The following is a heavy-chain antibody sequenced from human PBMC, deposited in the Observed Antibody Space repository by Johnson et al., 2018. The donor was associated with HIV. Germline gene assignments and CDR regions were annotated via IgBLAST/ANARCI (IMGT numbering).Heavy chain of an antibody. V-gene: IGHV3-30-3*01. D-gene: IGHD6-19*01. CDR3: AREYVGQWLGPRHAFDI. Sequence: QVQLVESGGGVVQPGRSLRLSCAASGFTVSSNYMSWVRQAPGKGLEWVAVISYDGSNKYYADSVNGRFTISRDNSKNTLYLQMNSLRAEDTAVYYCAREYVGQWLGPRHAFDIWGQGTMVTVSS. CDR2: ISYDGSNK. J-gene: IGHJ3*02. CDR1: GFTVSSNY.